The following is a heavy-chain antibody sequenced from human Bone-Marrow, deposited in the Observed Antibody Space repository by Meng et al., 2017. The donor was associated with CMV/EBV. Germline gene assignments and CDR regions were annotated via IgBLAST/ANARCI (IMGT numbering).Heavy chain of an antibody. J-gene: IGHJ6*02. V-gene: IGHV4-34*01. D-gene: IGHD4-11*01. Sequence: SETLSLTCAVYGGSFSGYYWSWIRQPPGKGLEWIGEINHSGSTNYNPSLKSRVTISVDTSNNQFSLKLSSVTAADTAVYYCARGYSNYRYYYGMDVWGQGTTVTVSS. CDR1: GGSFSGYY. CDR3: ARGYSNYRYYYGMDV. CDR2: INHSGST.